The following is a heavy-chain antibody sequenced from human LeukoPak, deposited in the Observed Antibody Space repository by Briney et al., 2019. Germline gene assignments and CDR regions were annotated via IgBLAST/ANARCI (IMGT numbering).Heavy chain of an antibody. D-gene: IGHD2/OR15-2a*01. CDR3: AREDSATDFDF. CDR2: INHSGNT. Sequence: PSETLSLTCAVYGGSFSGYYWTWIRQPPGKGLEWIGEINHSGNTNYNPSLKSRVTISVDTSKNQFSLKLTSVTDADTAVYYCAREDSATDFDFWGQGTLVAVSS. CDR1: GGSFSGYY. J-gene: IGHJ4*02. V-gene: IGHV4-34*01.